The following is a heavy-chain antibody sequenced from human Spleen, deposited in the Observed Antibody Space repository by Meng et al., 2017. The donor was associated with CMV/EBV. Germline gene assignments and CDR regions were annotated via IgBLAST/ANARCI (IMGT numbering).Heavy chain of an antibody. CDR3: ARVWQWLVNLKAHAGWFDP. CDR1: SFRGYY. J-gene: IGHJ5*02. V-gene: IGHV4-34*01. CDR2: INHSGST. Sequence: SFRGYYWSWIRQPPGKGLEWIGKINHSGSTNYNPSLKSRVTISVDTSKNQFSLKLSSVTAADTAVYYWARVWQWLVNLKAHAGWFDPWGQGTLVTVSS. D-gene: IGHD6-19*01.